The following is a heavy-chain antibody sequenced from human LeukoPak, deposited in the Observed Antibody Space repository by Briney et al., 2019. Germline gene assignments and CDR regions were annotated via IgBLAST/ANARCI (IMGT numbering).Heavy chain of an antibody. V-gene: IGHV3-30*02. CDR3: AKDPTSSGWAHLDY. D-gene: IGHD6-19*01. CDR2: IRYDGSNK. Sequence: GGSLRLSCAASGFTFRSYGMHWVRQAPGKGLEWVAFIRYDGSNKYYADSVKGRFTISRDNSKNTLYLQMNSLRAEDTAVYYCAKDPTSSGWAHLDYWGQGTLVTVSS. CDR1: GFTFRSYG. J-gene: IGHJ4*02.